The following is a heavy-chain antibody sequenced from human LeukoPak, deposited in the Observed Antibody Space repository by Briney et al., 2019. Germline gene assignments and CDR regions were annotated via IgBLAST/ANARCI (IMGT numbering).Heavy chain of an antibody. D-gene: IGHD1-20*01. CDR1: GGSISSYY. CDR2: IYYSGST. V-gene: IGHV4-59*01. J-gene: IGHJ3*02. Sequence: PSETLSPTCTVSGGSISSYYWSWVRQPPGKGLEYIGNIYYSGSTNYNPSLKSRVTISLDTSRSQFSLKLTSVTAADTAVYYCARELYNWNGRRHAIDIWGQGTMVTVSS. CDR3: ARELYNWNGRRHAIDI.